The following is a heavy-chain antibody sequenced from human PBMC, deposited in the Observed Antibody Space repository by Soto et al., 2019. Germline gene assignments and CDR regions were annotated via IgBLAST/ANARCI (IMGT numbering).Heavy chain of an antibody. J-gene: IGHJ6*02. Sequence: QLLESGGGLVQPGGSLRLSCEASGFTFSRNAMSWVRQAPGKGLEWVSSIISGGNTAYAAHVKGRFTISRDNSTNTRSLQMTSLGAEDTAVYYCAKLGYCTGGTCYLDYYYGVDVWGQGTTVTVS. CDR1: GFTFSRNA. CDR3: AKLGYCTGGTCYLDYYYGVDV. V-gene: IGHV3-23*01. CDR2: IISGGNT. D-gene: IGHD2-15*01.